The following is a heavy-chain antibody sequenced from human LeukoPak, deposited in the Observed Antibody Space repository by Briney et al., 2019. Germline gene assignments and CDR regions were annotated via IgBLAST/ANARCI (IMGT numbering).Heavy chain of an antibody. Sequence: GGSLRLSCAASGFTFSGSAVHWVRQASRKGLEWVGRIRGNSNSYATTYAASVKGRFSISRDDSKSTAYLQMNSLKIEDTAVYYCTLAYCGGDCYSGSWGQGTLVTVSS. CDR3: TLAYCGGDCYSGS. J-gene: IGHJ5*02. CDR2: IRGNSNSYAT. CDR1: GFTFSGSA. V-gene: IGHV3-73*01. D-gene: IGHD2-21*02.